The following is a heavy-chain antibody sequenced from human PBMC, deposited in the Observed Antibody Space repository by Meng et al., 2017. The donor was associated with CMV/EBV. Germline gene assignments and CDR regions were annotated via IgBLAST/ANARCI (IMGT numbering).Heavy chain of an antibody. CDR3: ARHQFKGYCSSTSCYHAFDI. CDR1: GGTFSSYT. V-gene: IGHV1-69*02. D-gene: IGHD2-2*01. Sequence: SVKVSCKASGGTFSSYTISWVRQAPGQGLEWMGRIIPILGIANYAQKFQGRVTITADKSTSTAYMELSSLRSEDTAVYYCARHQFKGYCSSTSCYHAFDIWGQGTMVTVSS. CDR2: IIPILGIA. J-gene: IGHJ3*02.